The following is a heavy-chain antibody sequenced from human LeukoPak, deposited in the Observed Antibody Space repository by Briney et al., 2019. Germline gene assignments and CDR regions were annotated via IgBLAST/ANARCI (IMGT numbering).Heavy chain of an antibody. Sequence: SVKVSCKASGFTFTSSAVQWVRQAREQRLEWIGWIVVGSGNTNCAQKFKERVTITRDMSTSTAYMELSSLRSEDTAVYYCAAEDGQLRAFDIWGQGTMVTVSS. CDR1: GFTFTSSA. J-gene: IGHJ3*02. D-gene: IGHD2-2*01. V-gene: IGHV1-58*01. CDR3: AAEDGQLRAFDI. CDR2: IVVGSGNT.